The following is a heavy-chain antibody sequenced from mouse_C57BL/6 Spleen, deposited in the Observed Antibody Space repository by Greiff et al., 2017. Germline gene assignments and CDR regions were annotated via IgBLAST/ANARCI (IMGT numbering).Heavy chain of an antibody. CDR1: GYTFTDYE. D-gene: IGHD2-3*01. CDR2: IDPDTGGT. CDR3: KRQEVSSYDGYLAWFAY. Sequence: QVQLQQSGAELVRPGASVTLSCKASGYTFTDYEMHWVKQTPVHGLEWIGAIDPDTGGTAYNQKFKGKAILTADKSSSTAYMELRSLTSEDSAVYYCKRQEVSSYDGYLAWFAYWGQGTLVTVSA. V-gene: IGHV1-15*01. J-gene: IGHJ3*01.